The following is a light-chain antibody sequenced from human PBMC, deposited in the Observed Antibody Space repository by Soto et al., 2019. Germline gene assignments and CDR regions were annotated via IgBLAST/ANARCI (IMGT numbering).Light chain of an antibody. Sequence: QSALTQPASVSGSPGQSITISCTGTSSDVGAYNYVSWYQQHPGKAPKLMIYDVSDRPSGVSNRFSGSKSGNTASLTISGLQAEDEADYYCSSYTSSSTLEVFGTGTRSPS. J-gene: IGLJ1*01. CDR2: DVS. CDR1: SSDVGAYNY. V-gene: IGLV2-14*01. CDR3: SSYTSSSTLEV.